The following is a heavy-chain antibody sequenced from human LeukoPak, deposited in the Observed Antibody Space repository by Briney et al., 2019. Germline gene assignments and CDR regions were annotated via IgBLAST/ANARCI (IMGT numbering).Heavy chain of an antibody. Sequence: SETLSLTCTVSGGSISSHYWSWIRQPPGKGLEWIGYIYYSGSTNYNPSLKSRVTISVDTSKNQFSLKLSFVTAADTAVYYCARIRIAAAGLAFDYWGQGTLVTVSS. J-gene: IGHJ4*02. D-gene: IGHD6-13*01. CDR3: ARIRIAAAGLAFDY. CDR1: GGSISSHY. V-gene: IGHV4-59*11. CDR2: IYYSGST.